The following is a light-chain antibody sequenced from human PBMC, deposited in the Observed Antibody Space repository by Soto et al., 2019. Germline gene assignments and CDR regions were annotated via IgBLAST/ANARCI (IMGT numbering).Light chain of an antibody. CDR2: GAS. V-gene: IGKV3-20*01. Sequence: EIVLTQSPATLSLYPGERATLSCRASQSVSSYLAWYQQKPGQAPRLLIYGASSRATGIPDGFSGSGSGTDFTLTINRLEPEDFAVYYCQQYGDLPWTFGQGTKVDIK. J-gene: IGKJ1*01. CDR3: QQYGDLPWT. CDR1: QSVSSY.